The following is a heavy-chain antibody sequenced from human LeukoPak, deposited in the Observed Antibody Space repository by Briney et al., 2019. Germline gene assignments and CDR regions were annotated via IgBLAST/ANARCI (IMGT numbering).Heavy chain of an antibody. CDR2: IYYSGST. J-gene: IGHJ4*02. CDR3: ASGREYYGSGSYYTVDY. V-gene: IGHV4-61*01. D-gene: IGHD3-10*01. Sequence: SETLSLTCTVSGGSFSSGSYYWSWIRQPPGKGLEWIGYIYYSGSTNYNPSLKSRVTISVDTSKNQFSLKLSSVTAADTAVCYCASGREYYGSGSYYTVDYWGQGTLVTVSS. CDR1: GGSFSSGSYY.